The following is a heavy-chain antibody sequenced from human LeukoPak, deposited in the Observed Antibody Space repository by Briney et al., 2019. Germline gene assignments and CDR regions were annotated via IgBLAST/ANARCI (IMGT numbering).Heavy chain of an antibody. D-gene: IGHD2-15*01. CDR3: VKDNTDCSGGSCSDFDY. J-gene: IGHJ4*02. CDR1: GFTFSNYG. CDR2: MSGSGDST. V-gene: IGHV3-23*01. Sequence: PGGSLRLSCAASGFTFSNYGMNWVRQAPGKGLEWVSAMSGSGDSTYYADSVKGRFTISRDNSKNTLDLQMNSLRAEDTAVYYCVKDNTDCSGGSCSDFDYWGQGTLVTVSS.